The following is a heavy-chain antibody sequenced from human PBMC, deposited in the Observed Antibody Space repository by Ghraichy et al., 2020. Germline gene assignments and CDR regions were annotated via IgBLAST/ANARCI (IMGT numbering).Heavy chain of an antibody. CDR1: GGTFSSYA. Sequence: SVKVSCKASGGTFSSYAISWVRQAPGQGLEWMGGIIPIFGTANYAQKFQGRVTITADESTSTAYMELSSLRSEDTAVYYCARFGGNDYGDDGSPRGPQNWFDPWGQGTLVTVSS. D-gene: IGHD4-17*01. CDR3: ARFGGNDYGDDGSPRGPQNWFDP. V-gene: IGHV1-69*13. J-gene: IGHJ5*02. CDR2: IIPIFGTA.